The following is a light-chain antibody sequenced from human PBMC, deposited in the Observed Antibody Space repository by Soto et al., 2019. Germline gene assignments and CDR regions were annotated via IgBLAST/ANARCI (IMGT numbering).Light chain of an antibody. CDR3: QHYNDSAWA. V-gene: IGKV1-5*01. CDR1: QSISSW. J-gene: IGKJ1*01. CDR2: DAS. Sequence: DIQMNQSPSTLSASVGDRVTTTCRASQSISSWLAWYQQKPGRAPKLLIYDASSLESGVPSSFSGSGSGTEFVGTISSLQPNDFATYYGQHYNDSAWAFGQGTKVEIK.